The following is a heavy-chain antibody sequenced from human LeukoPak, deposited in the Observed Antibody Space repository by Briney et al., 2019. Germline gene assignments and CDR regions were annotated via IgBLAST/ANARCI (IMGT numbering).Heavy chain of an antibody. Sequence: ASVKVSCKASGYTFTSYYMHWVLQAPGQGLEWMGIINPSGGSTSYAQKFQGRVAMTRDTSTSTVYMELSSLRSEDTAVYYCASRGYSAYAVFDYWGQGTLVTVSS. V-gene: IGHV1-46*01. D-gene: IGHD5-12*01. CDR1: GYTFTSYY. CDR3: ASRGYSAYAVFDY. CDR2: INPSGGST. J-gene: IGHJ4*02.